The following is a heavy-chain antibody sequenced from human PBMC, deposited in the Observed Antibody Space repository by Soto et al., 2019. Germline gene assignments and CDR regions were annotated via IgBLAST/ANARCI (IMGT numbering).Heavy chain of an antibody. D-gene: IGHD3-10*02. CDR1: GFTFSSYA. Sequence: EVQLLESGGGLVQPGGSLRLSCAASGFTFSSYAMSLVRQAPGKGLEWVSAISGSGGSTYYADSVKGRFTISRDNSKNTLYLQMNSLRAEDTAVYYCAKDMSDDSYYYGMDVWGQGTTVTVSS. J-gene: IGHJ6*02. CDR2: ISGSGGST. CDR3: AKDMSDDSYYYGMDV. V-gene: IGHV3-23*01.